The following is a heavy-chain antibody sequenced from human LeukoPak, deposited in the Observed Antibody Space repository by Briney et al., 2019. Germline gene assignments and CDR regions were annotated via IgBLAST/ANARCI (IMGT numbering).Heavy chain of an antibody. Sequence: PGGSLRLSCAASGFTFDDYAMHWVRQAPGKGLEWVSLISWDGGSTYYADSVKGRFTISRDNSKNSLYLQMNSLRAEDTALYYCAKDIGPTITMVSEYYGMDVWGQGTTVTVSS. D-gene: IGHD3-10*01. V-gene: IGHV3-43D*03. J-gene: IGHJ6*02. CDR2: ISWDGGST. CDR1: GFTFDDYA. CDR3: AKDIGPTITMVSEYYGMDV.